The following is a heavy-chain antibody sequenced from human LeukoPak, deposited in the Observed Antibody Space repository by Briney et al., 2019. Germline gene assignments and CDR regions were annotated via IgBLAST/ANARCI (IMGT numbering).Heavy chain of an antibody. Sequence: SETLSLTCTVSGGSISSGDYYWSWIRHPPGKGLEWIGYIYYSGSTYYNPSLKSRVTISVDTSKNQFSLKLSSVTAADTAVYYCAREVGYDFWSGYPDYWGQGTLVTVSS. V-gene: IGHV4-30-4*01. D-gene: IGHD3-3*01. CDR2: IYYSGST. J-gene: IGHJ4*02. CDR1: GGSISSGDYY. CDR3: AREVGYDFWSGYPDY.